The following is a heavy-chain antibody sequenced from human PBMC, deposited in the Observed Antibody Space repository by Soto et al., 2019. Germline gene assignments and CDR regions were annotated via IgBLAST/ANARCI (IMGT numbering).Heavy chain of an antibody. D-gene: IGHD7-27*01. J-gene: IGHJ4*01. CDR1: GFTFNKYA. CDR2: ISGSGAST. CDR3: AKTPGVITVNTSFDH. V-gene: IGHV3-23*01. Sequence: GGSLRLSCVASGFTFNKYALAWVRQAPGKGLEWVSAISGSGASTYDADSVKGRFTISRDNSNNTLYLQMNSQRAEDTAVYYCAKTPGVITVNTSFDHWGERTPVTVSS.